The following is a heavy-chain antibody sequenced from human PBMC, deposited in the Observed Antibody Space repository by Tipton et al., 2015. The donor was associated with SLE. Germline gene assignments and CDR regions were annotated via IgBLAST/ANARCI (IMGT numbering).Heavy chain of an antibody. CDR2: IYRGGST. V-gene: IGHV3-53*01. CDR3: VRNHDLGDYAPFDV. Sequence: SLRLSCAASGFTVSSNYMSWVRQVPGQGLEWVSVIYRGGSTYYADSVKGRFTISRDASKNTLDLQLNTLRVEDTAVYYCVRNHDLGDYAPFDVWGQGTMVTVSS. J-gene: IGHJ3*01. D-gene: IGHD3/OR15-3a*01. CDR1: GFTVSSNY.